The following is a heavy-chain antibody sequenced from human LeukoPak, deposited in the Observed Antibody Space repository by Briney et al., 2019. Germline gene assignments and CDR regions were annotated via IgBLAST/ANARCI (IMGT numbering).Heavy chain of an antibody. Sequence: PGGSLRLSCAASGFTFSSYGMHWVRQGAGKELVWVARISGDGRGTTYADSVKGRFTISRDNAKNTLYLQMNSLRAEDTAVYYCATDHPFRRTFGVVDYWARGTLVTVSS. D-gene: IGHD3-3*01. V-gene: IGHV3-74*01. CDR3: ATDHPFRRTFGVVDY. CDR1: GFTFSSYG. CDR2: ISGDGRGT. J-gene: IGHJ4*02.